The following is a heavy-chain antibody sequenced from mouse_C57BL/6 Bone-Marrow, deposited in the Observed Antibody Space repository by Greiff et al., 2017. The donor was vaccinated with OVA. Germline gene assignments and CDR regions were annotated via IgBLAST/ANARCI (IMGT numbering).Heavy chain of an antibody. D-gene: IGHD2-14*01. Sequence: QVQLQQPGAELVMPGASVKLSCKASGYTFTSYWMHWVKQRPGQGLEWIGEIDPSDSYTNYNQKFKGKSTLTVDKSSSTAYMQLSSLTSEDSAVYYCARWGTPYFDNWGQGTTLTVSS. CDR1: GYTFTSYW. CDR2: IDPSDSYT. V-gene: IGHV1-69*01. J-gene: IGHJ2*01. CDR3: ARWGTPYFDN.